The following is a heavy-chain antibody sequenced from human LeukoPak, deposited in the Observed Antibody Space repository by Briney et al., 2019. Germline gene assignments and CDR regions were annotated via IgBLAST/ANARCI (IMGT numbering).Heavy chain of an antibody. Sequence: KPSETLSLTCALYGGSFSGYYWSWIRQSPGKGLEWIGQINHSGYTNYKPSLKSRVTMSVDTSKNQFSLKLSSVTAADTAVYYCARGVVPDYWGQGTLVTVSS. J-gene: IGHJ4*02. V-gene: IGHV4-34*01. CDR3: ARGVVPDY. D-gene: IGHD2-15*01. CDR1: GGSFSGYY. CDR2: INHSGYT.